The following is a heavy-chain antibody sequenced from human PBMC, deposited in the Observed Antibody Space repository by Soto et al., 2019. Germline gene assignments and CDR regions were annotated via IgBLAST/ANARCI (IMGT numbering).Heavy chain of an antibody. CDR2: FNAEDGDT. CDR3: ARGPDAFDI. J-gene: IGHJ3*02. Sequence: ASVKVSCKVSLYTLTELSMHWVRQAPGKGLEWMGGFNAEDGDTIYAQKFQGRVTMTKDTSASTAYMELSSLRSEDTAVYYCARGPDAFDIWGRGTMVTVSS. CDR1: LYTLTELS. V-gene: IGHV1-24*01.